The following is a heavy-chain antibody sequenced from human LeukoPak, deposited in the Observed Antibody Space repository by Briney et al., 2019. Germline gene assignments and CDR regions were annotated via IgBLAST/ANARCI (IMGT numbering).Heavy chain of an antibody. J-gene: IGHJ4*02. CDR3: ARGPHMTTVTR. CDR1: GRSISSYY. D-gene: IGHD4-11*01. CDR2: IYYSGST. V-gene: IGHV4-59*01. Sequence: SETLSLTCTVSGRSISSYYWSWIRQPPGKGLEWIGYIYYSGSTNYNPSLKSRVTISVDTSKNQFSLKLSSVTAADTAVYYCARGPHMTTVTRWGQGTLVTVSS.